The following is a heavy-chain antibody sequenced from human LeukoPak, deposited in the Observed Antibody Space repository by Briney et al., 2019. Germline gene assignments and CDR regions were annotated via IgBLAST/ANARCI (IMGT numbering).Heavy chain of an antibody. V-gene: IGHV5-51*01. J-gene: IGHJ4*02. CDR1: GYSFTNYW. CDR3: ARRGETSEEYDY. CDR2: IYPGDSDT. Sequence: GESLKISCKGFGYSFTNYWIGWVRPMPGKGLEWMGIIYPGDSDTRYSPSFQGQVTISADKSISTAYLQWSGLKASDTAMYYCARRGETSEEYDYWGQGTLVSVSS. D-gene: IGHD4-17*01.